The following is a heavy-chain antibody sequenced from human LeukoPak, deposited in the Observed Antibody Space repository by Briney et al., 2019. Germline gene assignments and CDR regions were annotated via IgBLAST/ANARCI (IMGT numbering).Heavy chain of an antibody. J-gene: IGHJ6*03. CDR1: GGSISNYF. CDR3: ARGDGYNSYYYYYYMDV. V-gene: IGHV4-59*01. D-gene: IGHD5-24*01. Sequence: PSETLSLTCTVSGGSISNYFWSWIRQPPGKGLEWIGYIYYSGSTNYNPSLKSRVTISVDTSKNQFFLKLSSVTAADTAVYYCARGDGYNSYYYYYYMDVWGKGTTVTVSS. CDR2: IYYSGST.